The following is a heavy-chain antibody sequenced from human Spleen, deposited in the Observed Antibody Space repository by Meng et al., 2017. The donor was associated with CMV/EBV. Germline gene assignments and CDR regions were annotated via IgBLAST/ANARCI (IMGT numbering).Heavy chain of an antibody. CDR2: ISAYTGNT. CDR3: ARDAGAIDS. J-gene: IGHJ4*02. V-gene: IGHV1-18*01. Sequence: GSCKASCYTFTRYGIRWVRPAPSPGLEWMGWISAYTGNTNYAQKLQGRVTMTTHTSTSTAYMELRSLRSDDTAVYYCARDAGAIDSWGQGTLVTVSS. CDR1: CYTFTRYG. D-gene: IGHD1-26*01.